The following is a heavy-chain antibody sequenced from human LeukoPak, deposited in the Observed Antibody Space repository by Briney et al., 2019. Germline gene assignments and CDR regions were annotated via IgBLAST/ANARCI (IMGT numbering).Heavy chain of an antibody. J-gene: IGHJ4*02. Sequence: PSETLSLTCTVSGGSVSSGSYYWTWIRQPPGKGLEWIGYIYYSGSTNYNPSLKSRVTISVETSKNQFSLKLSSVTAADTAVYYCARQGIRSCNFDYWGQGTLVTVSS. CDR3: ARQGIRSCNFDY. CDR2: IYYSGST. V-gene: IGHV4-61*01. CDR1: GGSVSSGSYY. D-gene: IGHD1-26*01.